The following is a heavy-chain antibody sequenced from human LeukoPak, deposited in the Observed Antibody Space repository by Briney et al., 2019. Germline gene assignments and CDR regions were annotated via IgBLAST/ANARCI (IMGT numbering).Heavy chain of an antibody. CDR3: ARDAVPLTMIPILDY. CDR2: ISGSGGST. Sequence: GGSLRLSCAASGFTFSTYAMSWVRQAPGKGLEWVSGISGSGGSTYYADSVKGRFTISRDDSKKTLYLQMNSLRAEDTAVYYCARDAVPLTMIPILDYWGQGTLVTVSS. D-gene: IGHD3-22*01. J-gene: IGHJ4*02. CDR1: GFTFSTYA. V-gene: IGHV3-23*01.